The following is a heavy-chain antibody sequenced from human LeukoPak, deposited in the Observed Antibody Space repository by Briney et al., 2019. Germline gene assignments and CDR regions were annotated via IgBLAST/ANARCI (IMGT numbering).Heavy chain of an antibody. J-gene: IGHJ6*03. CDR1: GFTFSNYW. CDR3: ARGGGSAASGSQVRVDYMNV. Sequence: LSGGSLRLSCAASGFTFSNYWMHWVRQVPGKGLVWVSLIHSDGSTIIYADSVKCRFTISRDNAKKTLYLQMDSLRVDDMAVYFCARGGGSAASGSQVRVDYMNVWGKGTTVTVSS. CDR2: IHSDGSTI. D-gene: IGHD3-10*01. V-gene: IGHV3-74*01.